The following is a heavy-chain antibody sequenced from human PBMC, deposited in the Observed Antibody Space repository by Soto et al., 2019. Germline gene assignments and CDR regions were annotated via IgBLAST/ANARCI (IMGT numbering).Heavy chain of an antibody. CDR1: GFSLSTSGVG. D-gene: IGHD1-1*01. Sequence: QITLKESGPTLVKPTQTLTLTCTFSGFSLSTSGVGVGWIRQPPGKALEWLALIYWDDDKRYSPSLKSRLTIINGTFKNLMVRNVTNTDPMDSVTYYSAHFPATGLYFLDYWGQGTLVTVSS. CDR2: IYWDDDK. CDR3: AHFPATGLYFLDY. J-gene: IGHJ4*02. V-gene: IGHV2-5*02.